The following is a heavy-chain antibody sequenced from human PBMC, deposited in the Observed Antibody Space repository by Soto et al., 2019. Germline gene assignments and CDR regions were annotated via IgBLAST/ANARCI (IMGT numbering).Heavy chain of an antibody. V-gene: IGHV4-31*03. CDR2: IYDSGST. Sequence: QVQLQESGPGLVKPSQTLSLTCTVSGGSISSGGYYWSWIRQHPGKGLEWIGYIYDSGSTYYNPSLKSRVTISLDTSKNQFTLKLSSVTAADTAVYYCARGRRFGYSIKYYDGMDVWGQGTTVTVSS. CDR1: GGSISSGGYY. CDR3: ARGRRFGYSIKYYDGMDV. D-gene: IGHD4-4*01. J-gene: IGHJ6*02.